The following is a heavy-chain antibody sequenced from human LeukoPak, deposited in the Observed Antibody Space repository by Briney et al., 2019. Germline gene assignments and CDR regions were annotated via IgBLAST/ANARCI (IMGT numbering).Heavy chain of an antibody. D-gene: IGHD2-15*01. CDR1: GYSISSGYY. Sequence: SETLSLTCTVSGYSISSGYYWGWIRQPPGKGLEWIGSIYHSGSTYYNPSLKSRVTISVDTSKNLFSLKLSSVTAADTAVYYCARGLLDFYYYYYMDVWGKGTTVTVSS. J-gene: IGHJ6*03. CDR2: IYHSGST. CDR3: ARGLLDFYYYYYMDV. V-gene: IGHV4-38-2*02.